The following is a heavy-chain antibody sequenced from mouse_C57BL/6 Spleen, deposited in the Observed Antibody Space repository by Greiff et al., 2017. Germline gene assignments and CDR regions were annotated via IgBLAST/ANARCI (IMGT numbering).Heavy chain of an antibody. CDR3: LIYYGNYGYCDV. D-gene: IGHD2-1*01. V-gene: IGHV14-4*01. CDR1: GFNIKDDY. J-gene: IGHJ1*03. CDR2: IDPENGDT. Sequence: EVLLVESGAELVRPGASVKLSCTASGFNIKDDYMHWVKQRPEQGLEWIGWIDPENGDTEYASKFQGKATITADTSSNTAYLQLSSLTSEDTAVYYCLIYYGNYGYCDVWGTGTTVTVSS.